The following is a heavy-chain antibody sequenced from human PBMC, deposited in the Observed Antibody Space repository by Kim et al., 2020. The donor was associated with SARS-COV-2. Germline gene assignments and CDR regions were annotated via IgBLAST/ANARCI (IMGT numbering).Heavy chain of an antibody. Sequence: GGSLRLSCAASGFTFRNYAMTWVRRAPGKGLQWVASISGSGSSTYYADSVKGRFAVSRDNSRDTLFLQMDTLRVEETAIYYCARGPPCSPTVCYSVGAFDVWGQGTVVTVSS. CDR2: ISGSGSST. J-gene: IGHJ3*01. CDR1: GFTFRNYA. CDR3: ARGPPCSPTVCYSVGAFDV. V-gene: IGHV3-23*01. D-gene: IGHD2-2*01.